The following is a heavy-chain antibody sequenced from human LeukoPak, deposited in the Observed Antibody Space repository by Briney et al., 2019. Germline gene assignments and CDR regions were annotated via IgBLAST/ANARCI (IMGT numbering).Heavy chain of an antibody. CDR1: LGSISSDY. CDR3: ARGRDGDSDAFDI. D-gene: IGHD4-17*01. CDR2: IYYSGST. J-gene: IGHJ3*02. Sequence: SETLSLTCTVSLGSISSDYWSWIRQPPGKGLEWMGYIYYSGSTTYNPSLKSRVTISVDTSKNQFSLKLSSVAAADTAVYYCARGRDGDSDAFDIWGQGTMVTVSS. V-gene: IGHV4-59*01.